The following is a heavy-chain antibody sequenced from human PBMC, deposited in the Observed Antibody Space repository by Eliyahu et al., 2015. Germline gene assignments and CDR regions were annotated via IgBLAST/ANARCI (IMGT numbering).Heavy chain of an antibody. CDR2: INHSGST. CDR1: GGSFSGYY. J-gene: IGHJ1*01. V-gene: IGHV4-34*01. D-gene: IGHD2-2*01. CDR3: ARGPLGYCSSTSCFRSWARPEYFQH. Sequence: QVQLQQWGAGLLKPSETLSLTCAVYGGSFSGYYWSWIRQPPGKGLEWIGEINHSGSTNYNPSLKSRVTISVDTSKNQFSLKLSSVTAADTAVYYCARGPLGYCSSTSCFRSWARPEYFQHWGQGTLVTVSS.